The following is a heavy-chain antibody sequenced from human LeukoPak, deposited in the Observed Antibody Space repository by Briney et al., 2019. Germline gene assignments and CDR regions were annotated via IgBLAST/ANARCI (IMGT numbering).Heavy chain of an antibody. D-gene: IGHD6-6*01. CDR2: INHSGST. Sequence: LRLSCAASGFTFSDYYMSWIRQPPGKGLEWIGEINHSGSTNYNPSLKSRVTISIDTSKNQFSLKLSSVTAADTAVYYCASHGEAAARRFQHWGQGTLVTVSS. V-gene: IGHV4-34*01. CDR3: ASHGEAAARRFQH. J-gene: IGHJ1*01. CDR1: GFTFSDYY.